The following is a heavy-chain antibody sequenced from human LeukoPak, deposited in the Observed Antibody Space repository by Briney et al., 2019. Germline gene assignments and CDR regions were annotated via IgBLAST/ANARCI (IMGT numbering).Heavy chain of an antibody. CDR3: VRGTGN. J-gene: IGHJ4*02. CDR2: ISSNGDNT. V-gene: IGHV3-64D*06. CDR1: GFTFSTYV. Sequence: PGGSLRLSCSVSGFTFSTYVMHWVRQAPGKGLEYVSAISSNGDNTYYADSVKGRFTISRDNSKNTLYLQMSSLRADDTAVYYSVRGTGNWGQGTLVTVSS.